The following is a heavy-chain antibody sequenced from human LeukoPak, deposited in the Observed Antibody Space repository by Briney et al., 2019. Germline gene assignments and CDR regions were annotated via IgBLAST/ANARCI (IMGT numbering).Heavy chain of an antibody. D-gene: IGHD4-23*01. J-gene: IGHJ5*02. CDR1: GGSISTYY. CDR2: IYSSGST. Sequence: SETLSLTCTVSGGSISTYYWSWIRQPPGKGLEWIGYIYSSGSTNYNPSLKSRVTISVHTSKNQFSLKLSSVTAADTAVYYCARDGDGNSNWFDPWGQGTLVTVSS. CDR3: ARDGDGNSNWFDP. V-gene: IGHV4-59*12.